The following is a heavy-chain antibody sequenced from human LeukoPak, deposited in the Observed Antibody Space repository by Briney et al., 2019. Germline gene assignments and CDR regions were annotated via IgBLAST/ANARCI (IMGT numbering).Heavy chain of an antibody. CDR2: ISGSGGST. J-gene: IGHJ4*02. Sequence: GGPLRLSCAASGFTFSSYAMSWVRQAPGKGLEWVSGISGSGGSTYYADSVKGRFTISRDNSKNTLYLQMNSLRAEDTAVYYCATTADYWGSYGWGQGTLVTVSS. CDR3: ATTADYWGSYG. CDR1: GFTFSSYA. D-gene: IGHD7-27*01. V-gene: IGHV3-23*01.